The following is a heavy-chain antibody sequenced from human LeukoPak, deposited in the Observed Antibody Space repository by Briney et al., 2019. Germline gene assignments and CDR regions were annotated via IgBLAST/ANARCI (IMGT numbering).Heavy chain of an antibody. D-gene: IGHD7-27*01. J-gene: IGHJ4*02. CDR3: ARDNWGTIDY. CDR1: GGSISSGSYY. V-gene: IGHV4-61*02. CDR2: IYTSGST. Sequence: SETLSLTCTVSGGSISSGSYYWSWIRQPAGKGLEWIGRIYTSGSTNYNPSLKSRVTISVDTSKNRFSLKLSSVAAADTAVYYCARDNWGTIDYWGQGTLVTVSS.